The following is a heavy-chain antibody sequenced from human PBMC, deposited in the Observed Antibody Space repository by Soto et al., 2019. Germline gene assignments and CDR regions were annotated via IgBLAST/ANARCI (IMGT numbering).Heavy chain of an antibody. V-gene: IGHV1-69*01. CDR2: IIPLLYTT. J-gene: IGHJ4*02. CDR1: GGTFSSHA. D-gene: IGHD2-15*01. CDR3: ATDRKRSGSNCFCFDS. Sequence: QAQLVQCGSEVKKPGSSVKGSCKASGGTFSSHAVSWVRQAAGQGLEWMGGIIPLLYTTTYAQKFQGIVTITADESTSTAYMELTGLLSEDKAVYYCATDRKRSGSNCFCFDSWGQGTLVTVSS.